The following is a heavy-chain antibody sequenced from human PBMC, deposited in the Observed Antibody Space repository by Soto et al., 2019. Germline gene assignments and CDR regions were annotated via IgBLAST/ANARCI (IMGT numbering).Heavy chain of an antibody. V-gene: IGHV3-20*04. D-gene: IGHD3-9*01. CDR3: ARDRITYYDILTGYHGGKVHFGMDV. J-gene: IGHJ6*02. CDR2: INWNGGST. CDR1: GFTFDDYG. Sequence: PGGSLRLSCAASGFTFDDYGMSWVRQAPGKGLEWVSGINWNGGSTGYADSVKGRFTISRDNAKNSLYLQMNSLRAEDTALYYCARDRITYYDILTGYHGGKVHFGMDVWGQGTTVTVSS.